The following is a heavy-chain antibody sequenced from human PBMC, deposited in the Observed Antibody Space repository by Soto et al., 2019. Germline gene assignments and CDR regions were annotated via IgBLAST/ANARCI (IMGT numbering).Heavy chain of an antibody. CDR3: ARDRDMGIRGTDWFDP. Sequence: GGSLRLSCAASGFTFSSYGMHWVRQAPGKGLEWVAVIWYDGSNKYYADSVKGRFTISRDNSKNTLYLQMNSLRAEDTAVYYCARDRDMGIRGTDWFDPWGQGTLVTVSS. D-gene: IGHD3-3*02. V-gene: IGHV3-33*01. CDR1: GFTFSSYG. J-gene: IGHJ5*02. CDR2: IWYDGSNK.